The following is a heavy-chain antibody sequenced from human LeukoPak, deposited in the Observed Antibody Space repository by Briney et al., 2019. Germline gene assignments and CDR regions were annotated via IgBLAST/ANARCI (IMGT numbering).Heavy chain of an antibody. CDR3: AGTELPLGPSS. V-gene: IGHV3-7*01. J-gene: IGHJ5*02. CDR2: IKQDGSEK. CDR1: RFTFSSYL. D-gene: IGHD1-26*01. Sequence: GGSLRLSCAASRFTFSSYLMSWVRQAPGKGLEWVANIKQDGSEKYYVDSVKGRFTISRDNAKNSLYLQMNSLRAEDTAVYYCAGTELPLGPSSWGQGTLVTVSS.